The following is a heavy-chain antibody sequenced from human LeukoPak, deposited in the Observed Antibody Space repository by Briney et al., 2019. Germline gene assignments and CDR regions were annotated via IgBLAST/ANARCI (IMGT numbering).Heavy chain of an antibody. CDR2: IYHSGST. Sequence: SQTLSLTCAVSGGSISSGGYSWSWMRPPPGKGLEWIGYIYHSGSTYYNPPLKSRATISVDRSKNQFSLKLNSVIAADTAVYYCARGNNYDILTGYPYFDYWGQGTLVTVSS. CDR3: ARGNNYDILTGYPYFDY. CDR1: GGSISSGGYS. V-gene: IGHV4-30-2*01. J-gene: IGHJ4*02. D-gene: IGHD3-9*01.